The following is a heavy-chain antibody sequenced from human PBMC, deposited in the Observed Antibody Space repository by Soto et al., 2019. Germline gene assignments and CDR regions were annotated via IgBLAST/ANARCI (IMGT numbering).Heavy chain of an antibody. CDR1: GFTFSSYS. CDR3: ARESPLVVPAASDAFDI. J-gene: IGHJ3*02. D-gene: IGHD2-2*01. CDR2: ISSSSSYI. Sequence: EVQLVESGGGLVKPGGSLRLSCAASGFTFSSYSMNWVRQAPGKGLEWVSSISSSSSYIYYADSVKGRFTISRDNAKNSLYLQMNSLRAEDTAVYYCARESPLVVPAASDAFDIWGQGIMVTVSS. V-gene: IGHV3-21*01.